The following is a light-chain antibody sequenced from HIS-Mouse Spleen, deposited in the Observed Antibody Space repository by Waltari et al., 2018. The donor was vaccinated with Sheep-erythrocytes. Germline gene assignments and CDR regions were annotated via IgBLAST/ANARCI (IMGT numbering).Light chain of an antibody. J-gene: IGLJ2*01. CDR1: KLGDKV. CDR2: QDS. Sequence: SYELTQPPSVSVSPGQTASITCSGAKLGDKVACWYQQTPGQAPVLVIYQDSKRPSGIPERFSGSNSGNTATLTISGTQAMDEADYYCQAWDSSTAVFGGGTKLTVL. CDR3: QAWDSSTAV. V-gene: IGLV3-1*01.